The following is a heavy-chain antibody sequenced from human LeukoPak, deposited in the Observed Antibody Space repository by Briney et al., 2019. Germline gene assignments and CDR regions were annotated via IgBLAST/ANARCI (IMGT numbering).Heavy chain of an antibody. Sequence: SETLSLTCAVYGGSFSGYYWSWIRQPPGKGLERIGEINHSGSTNYNPSLKSRVTISVDTSKNQFSLKLSSVTAADTAVYYCARLKSAMGAYYYYYYGMDVWGQGTTVTVSS. CDR3: ARLKSAMGAYYYYYYGMDV. J-gene: IGHJ6*02. CDR2: INHSGST. D-gene: IGHD3-16*01. CDR1: GGSFSGYY. V-gene: IGHV4-34*01.